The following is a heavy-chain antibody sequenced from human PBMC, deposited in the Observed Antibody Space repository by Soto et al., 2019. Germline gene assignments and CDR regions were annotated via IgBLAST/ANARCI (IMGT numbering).Heavy chain of an antibody. J-gene: IGHJ6*02. CDR3: ARDHGSSSEGYYYYGMDV. CDR1: GFTFSSYG. Sequence: PGGSLRLSCAASGFTFSSYGMHWVRQAPGKGLEWVAVIWYDGSNKYYADSVKGRFTISRDNSKNTLYLQMNSLRAEDTAVYYCARDHGSSSEGYYYYGMDVWGQGTTVTVSS. CDR2: IWYDGSNK. V-gene: IGHV3-33*01. D-gene: IGHD6-6*01.